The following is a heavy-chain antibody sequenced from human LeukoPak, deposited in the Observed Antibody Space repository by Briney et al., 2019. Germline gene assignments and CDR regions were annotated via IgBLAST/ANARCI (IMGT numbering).Heavy chain of an antibody. CDR3: ASDYPLYFYYTDV. V-gene: IGHV3-30*03. J-gene: IGHJ6*03. CDR2: ISYDGSNK. CDR1: GFTFSSYG. Sequence: GGSLRLSCAASGFTFSSYGMHWVRQAPGKGLEWVAVISYDGSNKYYADSVKGRFTISRDNSKNTLYLQMNSLRAEDTAVYYCASDYPLYFYYTDVWGKGTTVTVSS.